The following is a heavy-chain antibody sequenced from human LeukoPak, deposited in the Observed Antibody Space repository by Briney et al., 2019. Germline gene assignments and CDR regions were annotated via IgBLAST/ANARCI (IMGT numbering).Heavy chain of an antibody. CDR3: ATLQSYWFDP. Sequence: SVKVSCKASGGTFSSYAISWVRQAPGQGLEWMGGIVPIFGTANYAQKFQGRVTITTDESTSTAYMELSSLRSEDTAVYYCATLQSYWFDPWGQGTLVTVSS. CDR2: IVPIFGTA. D-gene: IGHD4-11*01. CDR1: GGTFSSYA. V-gene: IGHV1-69*05. J-gene: IGHJ5*02.